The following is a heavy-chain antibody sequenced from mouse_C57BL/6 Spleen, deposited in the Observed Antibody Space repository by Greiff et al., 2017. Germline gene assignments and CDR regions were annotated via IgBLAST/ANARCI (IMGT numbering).Heavy chain of an antibody. CDR2: IYPGDGDT. CDR1: GYAFSSSW. J-gene: IGHJ4*01. Sequence: VQLQHSGPELVKPGASVKISCKASGYAFSSSWMNWVKQRPGKGLEWIGRIYPGDGDTNYNGKFKGKATLTADKSSSTAYMQLSSLTSEDSAVYFCARGYYGNYDYAMDYWGQGTSVTVSS. V-gene: IGHV1-82*01. D-gene: IGHD2-1*01. CDR3: ARGYYGNYDYAMDY.